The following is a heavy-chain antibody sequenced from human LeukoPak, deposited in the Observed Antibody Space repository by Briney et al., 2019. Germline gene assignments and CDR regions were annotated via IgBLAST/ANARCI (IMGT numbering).Heavy chain of an antibody. CDR1: GFTFSGFW. CDR3: ASRGGFGELHPL. J-gene: IGHJ4*02. D-gene: IGHD3-10*01. CDR2: ISFDGSDA. V-gene: IGHV3-74*01. Sequence: SGGSLRLSCAASGFTFSGFWMHWVRQAPGKGLVWFSCISFDGSDATYADSVKGRFTISRDNAKNSLYLQMNSLRAEDTAVYYCASRGGFGELHPLWGQGTLVTVSS.